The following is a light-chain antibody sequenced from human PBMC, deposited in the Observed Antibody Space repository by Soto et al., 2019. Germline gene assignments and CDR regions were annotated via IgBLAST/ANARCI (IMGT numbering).Light chain of an antibody. CDR1: SSDIGAYNY. Sequence: QSVLTQPPSASGSPGQSVTLSCTGTSSDIGAYNYVSWYQQHPGKAPKLVIYEVSKRPSGVPDRFSGSQSGNTASLTVSGLQAEDEADYYCSSYAGSNNLVFGGGTKRTVL. CDR3: SSYAGSNNLV. CDR2: EVS. J-gene: IGLJ3*02. V-gene: IGLV2-8*01.